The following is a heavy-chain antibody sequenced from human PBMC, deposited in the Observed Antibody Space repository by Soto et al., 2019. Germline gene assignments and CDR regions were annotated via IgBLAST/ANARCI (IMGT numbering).Heavy chain of an antibody. V-gene: IGHV3-23*01. CDR3: AKDWTSI. D-gene: IGHD3-3*01. Sequence: GGSLRLACAASGFTFSSYSMTWLRQAPGKGLEWVSTISNSGGSTYYIDSVKGRFTISRDNSKNTLYLQMNSLRAEDTAVYFCAKDWTSIWGQGTMVTVSS. CDR1: GFTFSSYS. CDR2: ISNSGGST. J-gene: IGHJ3*02.